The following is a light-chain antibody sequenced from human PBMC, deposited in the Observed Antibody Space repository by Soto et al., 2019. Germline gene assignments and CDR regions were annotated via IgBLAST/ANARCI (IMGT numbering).Light chain of an antibody. CDR2: AAS. J-gene: IGKJ4*01. CDR1: QSISSY. V-gene: IGKV1-39*01. CDR3: QQSYSTPQELT. Sequence: DIQMTQSPSSLSASVGDRVTITCRASQSISSYLNWYQQRPGKAPKLLIYAASSLQSGVPSRFSGSGSGTDFTLTISSLKPEDFAAYYCQQSYSTPQELTFGGGTKVEIK.